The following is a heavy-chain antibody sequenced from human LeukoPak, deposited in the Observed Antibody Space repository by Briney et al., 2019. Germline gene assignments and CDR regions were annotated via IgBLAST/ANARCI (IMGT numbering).Heavy chain of an antibody. J-gene: IGHJ4*02. CDR1: GFTFPNYA. CDR2: ISDSGGST. V-gene: IGHV3-23*01. D-gene: IGHD2-15*01. CDR3: SRDSSYSADY. Sequence: GGSLRLSCAASGFTFPNYAMSWVRQAPGKGLEWVSLISDSGGSTWYADSVKGRFTISRDNSKNTLSLQMDSLRAEDTAVYYCSRDSSYSADYWGQGTLVTVSS.